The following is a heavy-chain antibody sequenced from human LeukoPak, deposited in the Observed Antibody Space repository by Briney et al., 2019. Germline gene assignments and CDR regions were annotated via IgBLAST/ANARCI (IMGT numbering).Heavy chain of an antibody. Sequence: GGSLRLSCAASGFTFSNAWMNWVRQAPGKGLEWVGRIKSKTDGGTTDYAAPVKGRFTISRDDSKNTLYLQINSLKTEDTAVYYCTTDGHPTVTNQFDYWGQGTLVTVSS. J-gene: IGHJ4*02. D-gene: IGHD4-17*01. CDR2: IKSKTDGGTT. CDR3: TTDGHPTVTNQFDY. CDR1: GFTFSNAW. V-gene: IGHV3-15*07.